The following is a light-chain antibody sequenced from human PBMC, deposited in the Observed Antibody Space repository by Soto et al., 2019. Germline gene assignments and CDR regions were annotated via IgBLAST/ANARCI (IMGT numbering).Light chain of an antibody. CDR1: QTITNY. CDR3: QQGNSFPFT. CDR2: GAS. V-gene: IGKV1-39*01. J-gene: IGKJ3*01. Sequence: DIQMTQSPSSLSASVGDRVTITCRASQTITNYLNWYQQKPGKGPKLLIYGASSLQSGVPSRFSGSGSGTDFTLTISSLQPEDFATYYCQQGNSFPFTFGPGTKVDIK.